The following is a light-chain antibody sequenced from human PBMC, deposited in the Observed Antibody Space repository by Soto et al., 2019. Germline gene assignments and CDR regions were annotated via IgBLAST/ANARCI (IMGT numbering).Light chain of an antibody. Sequence: QAVVTEPPSVSAAPGQKVSMSCSGGSSNIGSNFVAWYQQLPGKAPKLLIYDDSKRPYGIPGRFSASKSGTSATLGITDLQTEDEGDYFCGSWDNSLSVVVFGGGTKVTVL. CDR1: SSNIGSNF. J-gene: IGLJ3*02. V-gene: IGLV1-51*01. CDR2: DDS. CDR3: GSWDNSLSVVV.